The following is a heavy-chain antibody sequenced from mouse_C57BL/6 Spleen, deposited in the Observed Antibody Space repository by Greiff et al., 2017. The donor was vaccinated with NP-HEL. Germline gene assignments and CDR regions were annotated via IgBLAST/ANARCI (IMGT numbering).Heavy chain of an antibody. Sequence: QVQLQQSGAELVKPGASVKLSCKASGYTFTSYWMHWVKQRPGQGLEWIGMIHPNSGSTNYNEKFKSKATLTVDKSSSTAYMQLSSLTSEDSAVYYCARWDYYGSSFDYWGQGTTLTVSS. CDR2: IHPNSGST. CDR3: ARWDYYGSSFDY. V-gene: IGHV1-64*01. D-gene: IGHD1-1*01. CDR1: GYTFTSYW. J-gene: IGHJ2*01.